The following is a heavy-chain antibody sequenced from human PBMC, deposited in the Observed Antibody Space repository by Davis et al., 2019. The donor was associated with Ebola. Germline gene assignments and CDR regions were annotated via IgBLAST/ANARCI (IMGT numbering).Heavy chain of an antibody. J-gene: IGHJ4*02. CDR1: GFTLSNDA. V-gene: IGHV3-23*01. Sequence: GGSLRLSCVASGFTLSNDAMSWVRQAPGKGLEWVSGLSGSGAMTYYADSVRGRFTISRDNSKNTLLLQIYSLRVEDTAVYYCARGLWEEFDQWGQGTPVTVSS. D-gene: IGHD1-26*01. CDR3: ARGLWEEFDQ. CDR2: LSGSGAMT.